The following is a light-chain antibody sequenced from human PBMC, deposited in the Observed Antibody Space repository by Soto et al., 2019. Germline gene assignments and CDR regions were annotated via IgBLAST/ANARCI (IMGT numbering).Light chain of an antibody. Sequence: EIVMTQSPATLSVSPGERATLSCRASQSVSSNLAWYQQKPGQAPRLLIYGASTRATGIPARFSGSGSGTEITLTLSSMQSEKWTVNYCQQYNNWTCTSGQGTKLEIK. J-gene: IGKJ1*01. CDR2: GAS. V-gene: IGKV3-15*01. CDR3: QQYNNWTCT. CDR1: QSVSSN.